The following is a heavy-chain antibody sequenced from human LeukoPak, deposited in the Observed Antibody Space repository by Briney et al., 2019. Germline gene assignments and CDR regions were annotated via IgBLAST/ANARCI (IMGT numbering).Heavy chain of an antibody. CDR2: IYYSGST. J-gene: IGHJ5*02. Sequence: SETLSLTCTVSGGSISSYYWSWIRQPPGKGLEWFGYIYYSGSTNYNPSLKSRVTISVDTSKNQFSLNLRSVTAADTAVYYCVRGPYGSSISNWFDPWGQGLLVTVSS. CDR1: GGSISSYY. D-gene: IGHD3-10*01. V-gene: IGHV4-59*01. CDR3: VRGPYGSSISNWFDP.